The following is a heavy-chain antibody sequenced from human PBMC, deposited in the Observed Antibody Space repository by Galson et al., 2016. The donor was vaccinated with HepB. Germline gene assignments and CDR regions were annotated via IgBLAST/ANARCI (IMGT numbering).Heavy chain of an antibody. CDR2: ISYDGSNK. Sequence: SLRLSCAASGFTFSNNGMHWVRQAPGKGLEWVAVISYDGSNKYYTDSVKGRFTISRDNSKNTLYLQMNSLRAEDTAVYYCAKVSLLLWFGELSLDYWGQGTLVTVSS. CDR3: AKVSLLLWFGELSLDY. D-gene: IGHD3-10*01. CDR1: GFTFSNNG. V-gene: IGHV3-30*18. J-gene: IGHJ4*02.